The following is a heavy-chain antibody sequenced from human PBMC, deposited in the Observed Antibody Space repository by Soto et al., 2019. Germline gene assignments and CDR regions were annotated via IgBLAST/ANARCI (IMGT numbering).Heavy chain of an antibody. CDR3: AREPPSTGFYDY. CDR1: GYIFTNYY. D-gene: IGHD6-19*01. V-gene: IGHV1-46*01. CDR2: INPSGDGR. Sequence: QVQLVQSGTELKNPDASVTVSSKAFGYIFTNYYMHRVRQAPGQGLEWVGVINPSGDGRSYAQKFQDRVTVTRDTATSTYYLELSSLRSDDTAFYYCAREPPSTGFYDYWGQGALVTVSS. J-gene: IGHJ4*02.